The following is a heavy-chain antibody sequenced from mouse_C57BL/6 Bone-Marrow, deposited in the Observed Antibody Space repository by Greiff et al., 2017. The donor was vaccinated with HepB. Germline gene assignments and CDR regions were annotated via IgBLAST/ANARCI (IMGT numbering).Heavy chain of an antibody. CDR1: GFTFSDYG. V-gene: IGHV5-17*01. D-gene: IGHD1-1*01. CDR3: ARGGSVVAHYYAMDY. J-gene: IGHJ4*01. Sequence: EVQVVESGGGLVKPGGSLKLSCAASGFTFSDYGMHWVRQAPEKGLEWVAYISSGSSTIYYADTVKGRFTISTDNAKNTLFLQMTSLRSEDTAMYYCARGGSVVAHYYAMDYWGQGTSVTVSS. CDR2: ISSGSSTI.